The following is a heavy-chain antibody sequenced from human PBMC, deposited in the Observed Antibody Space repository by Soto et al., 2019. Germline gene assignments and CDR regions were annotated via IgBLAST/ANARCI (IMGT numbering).Heavy chain of an antibody. Sequence: SETLSLTCTVSGGSISSGDYYWSWIRQPPGKGLEWIGYIYYSGSTYYNPSLKSRVTISVDTSKNQFSLKLSSVTAADTAVYYCARSYVDTAMVLVAGDAFDIWGQGTMVTVSS. CDR1: GGSISSGDYY. D-gene: IGHD5-18*01. CDR2: IYYSGST. J-gene: IGHJ3*02. V-gene: IGHV4-30-4*01. CDR3: ARSYVDTAMVLVAGDAFDI.